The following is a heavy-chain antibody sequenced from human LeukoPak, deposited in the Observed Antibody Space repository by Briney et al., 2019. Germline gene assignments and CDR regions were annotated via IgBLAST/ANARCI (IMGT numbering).Heavy chain of an antibody. J-gene: IGHJ4*02. Sequence: PGGSLRLSCAASGFTFSSYGMTWVRQAPGKGLVWVSRINSDGSSTSYADSVKGRFTISRDNAKHTLYLQMNSLSAEDTAVYYCARVSYYYGSGSYRPTAVYYFDYWGQGALVTVSS. CDR3: ARVSYYYGSGSYRPTAVYYFDY. CDR2: INSDGSST. CDR1: GFTFSSYG. V-gene: IGHV3-74*01. D-gene: IGHD3-10*01.